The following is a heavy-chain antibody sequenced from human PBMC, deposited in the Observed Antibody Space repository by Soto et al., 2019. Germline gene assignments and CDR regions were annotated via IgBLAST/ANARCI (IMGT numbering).Heavy chain of an antibody. Sequence: PSETLSLTCAVYGGSFSGYYWSWIRQPPGKGLEWIGEINHSGSTNYNPSLKSRVTISVDTSKNQLSLKLSSVTAADTAVYYCARPLSGWHYFDYWGQGTLVTVSS. CDR2: INHSGST. V-gene: IGHV4-34*01. D-gene: IGHD6-19*01. J-gene: IGHJ4*02. CDR3: ARPLSGWHYFDY. CDR1: GGSFSGYY.